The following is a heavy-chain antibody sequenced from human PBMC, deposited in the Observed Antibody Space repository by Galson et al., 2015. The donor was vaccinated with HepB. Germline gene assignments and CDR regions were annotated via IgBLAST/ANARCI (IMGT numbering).Heavy chain of an antibody. CDR2: IIPILGIA. CDR3: ARDHDYSNYDLPMDV. D-gene: IGHD4-11*01. Sequence: SVKVSCKASGGTFSSYAISWVRQAPGQGLEWMGGIIPILGIANYAQKFQGRVTITADKSTSTAYMELSSLRSEDTAVYYCARDHDYSNYDLPMDVWGKGTTVTVSS. V-gene: IGHV1-69*10. CDR1: GGTFSSYA. J-gene: IGHJ6*03.